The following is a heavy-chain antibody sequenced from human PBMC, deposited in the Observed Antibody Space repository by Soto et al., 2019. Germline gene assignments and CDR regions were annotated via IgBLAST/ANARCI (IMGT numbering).Heavy chain of an antibody. Sequence: QVQLVESGGGVVQPGRSLRLSCAASGFTFSNFGMQWVRQAPGKGLEWVASISYDGNIKYSADSVKGRFTISRDNSKNTLSLQMHSLRSEDPAVYYCAKFWGPVTADVDDYWGQGTLVTFSS. V-gene: IGHV3-30*18. J-gene: IGHJ4*02. CDR2: ISYDGNIK. CDR3: AKFWGPVTADVDDY. CDR1: GFTFSNFG. D-gene: IGHD3-16*01.